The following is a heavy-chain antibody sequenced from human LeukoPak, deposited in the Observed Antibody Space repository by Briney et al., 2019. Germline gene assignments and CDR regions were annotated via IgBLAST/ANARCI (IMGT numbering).Heavy chain of an antibody. J-gene: IGHJ4*02. CDR1: KFTFSTYG. Sequence: GGSLRLSCEASKFTFSTYGMHWVRQAPGKGLEWVAFIRNDGSNKYYADSVKGRFTISRDNSKNTLYLQMNSLRAEDTAVYYCAKDADIVVVPAATPDAGYWGQGTLVTVSS. CDR3: AKDADIVVVPAATPDAGY. V-gene: IGHV3-30*02. CDR2: IRNDGSNK. D-gene: IGHD2-2*01.